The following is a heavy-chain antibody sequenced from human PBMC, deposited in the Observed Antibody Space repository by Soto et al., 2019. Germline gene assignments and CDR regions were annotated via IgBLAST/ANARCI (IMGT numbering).Heavy chain of an antibody. CDR3: ARDHYDFWSGYYKGVY. CDR1: GGTFSSYA. D-gene: IGHD3-3*01. Sequence: SVKVSCKASGGTFSSYAISWVRQAPGQGLEWMGGIIPIFGTANYAQKFQGRVTITADESTSTAYMELSSLRSEDTAVYYCARDHYDFWSGYYKGVYWGQGTLVTVSS. CDR2: IIPIFGTA. V-gene: IGHV1-69*13. J-gene: IGHJ4*02.